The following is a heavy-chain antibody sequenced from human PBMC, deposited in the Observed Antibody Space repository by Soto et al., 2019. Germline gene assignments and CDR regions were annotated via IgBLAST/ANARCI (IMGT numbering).Heavy chain of an antibody. D-gene: IGHD3-3*01. J-gene: IGHJ5*02. CDR3: ERVIWDYDFWSGSWPARFDT. V-gene: IGHV4-31*03. CDR2: IYYSWST. CDR1: GGSISSGGYY. Sequence: PSETLSLTCTVSGGSISSGGYYLSWIRQHPGKGLEWIGYIYYSWSTYYNPSLKSRVTISLDTSKNQFSLKLSAVTAADTAVYFCERVIWDYDFWSGSWPARFDTWGQGTLVTVYS.